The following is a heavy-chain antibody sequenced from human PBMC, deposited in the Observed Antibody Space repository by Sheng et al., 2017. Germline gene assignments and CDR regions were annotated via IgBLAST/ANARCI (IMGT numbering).Heavy chain of an antibody. CDR1: GFTFSSYS. Sequence: EVQLVESGGGLVKPGGSLRLSCAASGFTFSSYSMNWVRQAPGKGLEWVSSISSSSSYIYYADSVKGRFTISRDNAKNSLYLQMNSLRAEDTAVYYCARGGYYGSGSYFNDYWGQGTLVTVSS. V-gene: IGHV3-21*01. CDR3: ARGGYYGSGSYFNDY. D-gene: IGHD3-10*01. CDR2: ISSSSSYI. J-gene: IGHJ4*02.